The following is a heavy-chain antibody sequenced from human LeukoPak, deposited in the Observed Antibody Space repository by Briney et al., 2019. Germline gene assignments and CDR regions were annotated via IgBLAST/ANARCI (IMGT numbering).Heavy chain of an antibody. CDR3: AREVATTFAFDY. Sequence: SQTLSLTCAISGDRVSSNSAAWNWIRQSPSRGLEWLGRTLYRSQWYNDYTIYAVSVKSRITINPDTSKNQVSLQLNSVTPEDTAVYYCAREVATTFAFDYWGQGTLVTVSS. CDR2: TLYRSQWYN. CDR1: GDRVSSNSAA. J-gene: IGHJ4*02. V-gene: IGHV6-1*01. D-gene: IGHD2/OR15-2a*01.